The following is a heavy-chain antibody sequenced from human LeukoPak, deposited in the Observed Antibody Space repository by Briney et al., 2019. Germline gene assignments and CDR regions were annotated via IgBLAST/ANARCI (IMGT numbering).Heavy chain of an antibody. D-gene: IGHD3-22*01. J-gene: IGHJ5*02. CDR1: EFTFSSYA. Sequence: GGSLRLSCAASEFTFSSYAMSWVRQAPGKGMEWVSVISGSGGSTYYADSVKGRFTISRDNSKNTLYLQMNSLRAEDTAVYYCAKSGDSSGYYYSWFDPWGQGTLVTVSS. CDR2: ISGSGGST. V-gene: IGHV3-23*01. CDR3: AKSGDSSGYYYSWFDP.